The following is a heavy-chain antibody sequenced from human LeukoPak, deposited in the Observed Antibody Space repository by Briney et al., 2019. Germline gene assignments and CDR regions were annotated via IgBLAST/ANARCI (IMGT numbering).Heavy chain of an antibody. J-gene: IGHJ4*02. CDR1: GFTFRGYW. CDR3: TRGDSSSKIDY. V-gene: IGHV3-7*01. D-gene: IGHD6-6*01. Sequence: PGRSLRLSCAASGFTFRGYWMSWARQAPGKGLEWVANIKEDGSEKYYVDSVKGRFTISRDNAKNSLNLQMDSLRVEDTAVYYCTRGDSSSKIDYWGQGTLVTVSS. CDR2: IKEDGSEK.